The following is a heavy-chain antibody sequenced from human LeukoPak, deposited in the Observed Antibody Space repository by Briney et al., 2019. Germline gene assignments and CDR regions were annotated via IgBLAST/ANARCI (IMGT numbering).Heavy chain of an antibody. CDR3: ARDHDFAFDN. J-gene: IGHJ4*02. CDR2: IRDSGTT. D-gene: IGHD2-21*02. V-gene: IGHV3-69-1*01. Sequence: TGGSLRLSCAASGFTFNTYPMNWVRQAPGKGLEWISHIRDSGTTDYADSVKGRFTISRDNAKNSLYLQLSSLRAEDTAVYYCARDHDFAFDNWGQGTLVTVSS. CDR1: GFTFNTYP.